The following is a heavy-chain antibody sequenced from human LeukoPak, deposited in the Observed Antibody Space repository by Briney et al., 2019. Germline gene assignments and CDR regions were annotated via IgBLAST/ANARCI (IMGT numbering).Heavy chain of an antibody. Sequence: GGSLRLSCSASVFTFNKYALHWVRQAPGKGLEYVSGINSDGGSTYYADSVKGRFTISRDNAKNSLYLTMTSLRVEDTAVYYCARYTGSYNAIYYWGQEALVTVSS. CDR2: INSDGGST. V-gene: IGHV3-64*04. CDR3: ARYTGSYNAIYY. J-gene: IGHJ4*02. CDR1: VFTFNKYA. D-gene: IGHD1-26*01.